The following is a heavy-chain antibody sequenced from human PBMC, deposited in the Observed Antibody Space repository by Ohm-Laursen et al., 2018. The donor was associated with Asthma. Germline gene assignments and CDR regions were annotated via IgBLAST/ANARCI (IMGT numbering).Heavy chain of an antibody. J-gene: IGHJ4*02. V-gene: IGHV1-24*01. CDR3: TRDIGYGDDTFDY. CDR1: GYTLTELS. CDR2: FDPEDGET. Sequence: GASVKVSCKVSGYTLTELSMHWVRQAPGKGLEWMGGFDPEDGETIYAQKFQGRVTMTEDTSTDTAYMELSSLRSDDTAVYYCTRDIGYGDDTFDYWGQGTLVTVSS. D-gene: IGHD4-17*01.